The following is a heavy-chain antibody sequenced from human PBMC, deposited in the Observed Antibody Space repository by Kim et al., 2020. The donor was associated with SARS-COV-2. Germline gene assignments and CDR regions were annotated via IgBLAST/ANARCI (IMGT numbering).Heavy chain of an antibody. V-gene: IGHV3-33*01. D-gene: IGHD5-18*01. CDR2: K. Sequence: KYYADPVKGRFTISRDNYKNTLYLQMNSLSPEDTAVYYCSRNTPSYGMDVWGQGTTVTVSS. J-gene: IGHJ6*02. CDR3: SRNTPSYGMDV.